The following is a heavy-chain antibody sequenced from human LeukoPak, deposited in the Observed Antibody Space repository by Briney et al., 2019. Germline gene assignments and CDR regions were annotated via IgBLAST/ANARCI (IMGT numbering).Heavy chain of an antibody. CDR2: VYTSGST. CDR1: GGSISSGSHY. CDR3: ARGQYQGYDTGLFSDY. Sequence: PSQTLSLTCTVSGGSISSGSHYWNRIRQPAGKGLEWIGRVYTSGSTNYNPSFKSRVTISIDTSKNQFSLKLSSVTAADTAVYFCARGQYQGYDTGLFSDYWGQGILVIVSS. D-gene: IGHD5-12*01. J-gene: IGHJ4*02. V-gene: IGHV4-61*02.